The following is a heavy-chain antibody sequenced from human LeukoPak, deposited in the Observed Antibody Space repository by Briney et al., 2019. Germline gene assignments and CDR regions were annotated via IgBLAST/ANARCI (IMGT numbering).Heavy chain of an antibody. CDR3: ARDSRITRDAFDI. CDR1: GFTFSSYW. Sequence: GGSLRLSCAASGFTFSSYWMSWVRQAPGKGLEWVANIKQDGSEKYYVDSVKGRFTISRDNAKNSLYLQMDSLRAEDTAVYYCARDSRITRDAFDIWGQGTMVTVSS. CDR2: IKQDGSEK. D-gene: IGHD3-10*01. V-gene: IGHV3-7*01. J-gene: IGHJ3*02.